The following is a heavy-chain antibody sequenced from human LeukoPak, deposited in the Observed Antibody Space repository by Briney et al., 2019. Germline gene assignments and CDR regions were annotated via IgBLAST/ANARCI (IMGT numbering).Heavy chain of an antibody. CDR3: AKGSSGYFFDL. J-gene: IGHJ4*02. V-gene: IGHV3-23*01. D-gene: IGHD3-22*01. CDR2: ISNDGGGT. CDR1: GYIFNNYG. Sequence: GGSLRLSCAASGYIFNNYGLVWVRQAPGKGLEWVSAISNDGGGTTYADFVKGRFSVSRDNSKNTLFLQMNSLRAEDTALYYCAKGSSGYFFDLWGQGTLVTVSS.